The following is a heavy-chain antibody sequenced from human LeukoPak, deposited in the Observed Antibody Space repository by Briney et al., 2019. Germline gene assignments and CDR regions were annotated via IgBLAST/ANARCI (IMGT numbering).Heavy chain of an antibody. Sequence: GESLKISCKGSGYSFTSYWIGWVRQMPGKGLEWMGIIYPGDSDTRYSPSFQGQVTISADKSISTAYLQWSSLKASDTAMYYCARTYYYDSSGLDAFDIWGQGTMDTVSS. V-gene: IGHV5-51*01. D-gene: IGHD3-22*01. CDR3: ARTYYYDSSGLDAFDI. CDR1: GYSFTSYW. J-gene: IGHJ3*02. CDR2: IYPGDSDT.